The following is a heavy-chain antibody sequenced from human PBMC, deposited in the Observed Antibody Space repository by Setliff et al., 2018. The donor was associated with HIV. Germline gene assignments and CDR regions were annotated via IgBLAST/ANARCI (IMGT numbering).Heavy chain of an antibody. CDR2: IRYDRNKK. J-gene: IGHJ4*02. CDR1: GFTFSSYG. V-gene: IGHV3-30*02. CDR3: ARAPGDILTAYFGGLDY. Sequence: PGGSLRLSCAASGFTFSSYGMHWVRQAPGKGLEWVAFIRYDRNKKDYGDSVKGRFTISRDNSKDTLYLQMSSLRADDTAIYYCARAPGDILTAYFGGLDYWGQGALVTVSS. D-gene: IGHD3-9*01.